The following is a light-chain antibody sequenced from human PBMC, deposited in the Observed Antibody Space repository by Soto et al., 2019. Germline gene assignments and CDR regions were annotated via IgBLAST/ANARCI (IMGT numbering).Light chain of an antibody. CDR3: HQYDSSPLT. CDR2: GAS. J-gene: IGKJ4*01. Sequence: EIVLTQSPGTLSLSPGERATLFCRASQSVSSSYLAWYQQKPGQAPRLLIYGASSRATGIPDRFSGSVSGTDFTLTISRLEPEDFAVYYCHQYDSSPLTFGGGTKVEIK. V-gene: IGKV3-20*01. CDR1: QSVSSSY.